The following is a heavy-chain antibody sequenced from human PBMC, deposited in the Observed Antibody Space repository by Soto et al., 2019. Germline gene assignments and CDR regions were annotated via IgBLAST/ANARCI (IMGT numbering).Heavy chain of an antibody. CDR1: GFTFSSYA. CDR3: ARDRSVSAWYYVDY. J-gene: IGHJ4*02. V-gene: IGHV3-30-3*01. CDR2: ISDDGSNK. Sequence: GSLRLSCAASGFTFSSYAMHWVRQAPGKGLEWVAIISDDGSNKYNADSVKGRFTISRDNSRNTLFLQMNSLRAEDTAVYYCARDRSVSAWYYVDYWGQGTLVTVSS. D-gene: IGHD6-25*01.